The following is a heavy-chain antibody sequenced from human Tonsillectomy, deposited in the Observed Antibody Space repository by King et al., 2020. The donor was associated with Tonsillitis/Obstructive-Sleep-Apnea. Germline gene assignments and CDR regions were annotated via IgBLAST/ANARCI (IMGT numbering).Heavy chain of an antibody. CDR1: GFTFSSYA. CDR2: ISGRGGNR. V-gene: IGHV3-23*04. Sequence: VQLVESGGGLVQPGGSLRLSCAASGFTFSSYAMTWVRQAPGKGLEWVSGISGRGGNRYYADSVEGRFTISRDNSKNTLYLQMNSLRVDDTAVYYCAKGVGAEAVWGWFDPWGQGTRVTVSS. CDR3: AKGVGAEAVWGWFDP. J-gene: IGHJ5*02. D-gene: IGHD6-13*01.